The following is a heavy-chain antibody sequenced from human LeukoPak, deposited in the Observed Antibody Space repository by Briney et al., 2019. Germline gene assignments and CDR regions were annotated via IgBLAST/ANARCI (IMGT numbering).Heavy chain of an antibody. CDR2: IHHTGST. V-gene: IGHV4-34*01. J-gene: IGHJ4*02. Sequence: PSETLSLTCAVNDGSFTTYYWSWIRQPPGKGLEWIGEIHHTGSTNYNPSLKSRVTISVDTSKNQIFLKVTSVTAADTAVYYCVSGSGYVWGSQGWGQGTLVTVSS. CDR3: VSGSGYVWGSQG. D-gene: IGHD3-16*01. CDR1: DGSFTTYY.